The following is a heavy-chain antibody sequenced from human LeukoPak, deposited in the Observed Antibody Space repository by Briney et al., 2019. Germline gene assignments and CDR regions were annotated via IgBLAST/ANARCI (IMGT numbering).Heavy chain of an antibody. CDR1: GVTLRNYA. CDR2: ISGDGESA. CDR3: AKDRACSSTGCYVFAN. J-gene: IGHJ4*02. Sequence: PGGSLRLSCAASGVTLRNYAMTWIRQAPGKGLQWVSVISGDGESAYYADSVRGRFTISRDNSKNTMYLQMNNLRAEDTAIYYCAKDRACSSTGCYVFANWGQGTLVTVSS. D-gene: IGHD2-2*01. V-gene: IGHV3-23*01.